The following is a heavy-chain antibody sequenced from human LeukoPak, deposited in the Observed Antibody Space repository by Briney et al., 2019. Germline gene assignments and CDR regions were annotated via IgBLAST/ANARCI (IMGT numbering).Heavy chain of an antibody. CDR1: GFTVSSNY. CDR2: IYSGGST. V-gene: IGHV3-53*04. J-gene: IGHJ5*02. D-gene: IGHD5-18*01. Sequence: GGSLGLSCAASGFTVSSNYMSWVRQAPGKGLEWVSVIYSGGSTYYADSVKGRFTISRHNSKNTLYLQMNSLRAEDTAVYYCARVRDTAMVTPNWFDPWGQGTLVTVSS. CDR3: ARVRDTAMVTPNWFDP.